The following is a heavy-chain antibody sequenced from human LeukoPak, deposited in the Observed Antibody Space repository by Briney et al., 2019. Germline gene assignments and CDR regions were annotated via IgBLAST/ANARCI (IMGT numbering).Heavy chain of an antibody. CDR2: INPNSGGT. CDR1: GYTFTGYY. D-gene: IGHD5-18*01. Sequence: ASVKVSCKASGYTFTGYYMHWVRQAPGQGLEWMGRINPNSGGTNYAQKFQGRVTMTRNTSISTAYMELSSLRSEDTAVYYCARVGYSYGLDFDYWGQGTLVTVSS. CDR3: ARVGYSYGLDFDY. J-gene: IGHJ4*02. V-gene: IGHV1-2*06.